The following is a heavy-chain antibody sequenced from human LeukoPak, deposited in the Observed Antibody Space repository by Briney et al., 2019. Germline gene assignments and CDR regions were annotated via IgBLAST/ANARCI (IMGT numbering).Heavy chain of an antibody. D-gene: IGHD3-10*01. J-gene: IGHJ6*02. CDR1: GFTFSSYG. V-gene: IGHV3-33*01. Sequence: GGSLRLSCAASGFTFSSYGMHWVRQAPGKGLEWVAVIWYDGSNKYYADSVKGRFTISRDNSKNTPYLQMNSLRAEDTAVYYCAREGPGDPGSYLLWYYYYGMDVWGQGTTVTVSS. CDR3: AREGPGDPGSYLLWYYYYGMDV. CDR2: IWYDGSNK.